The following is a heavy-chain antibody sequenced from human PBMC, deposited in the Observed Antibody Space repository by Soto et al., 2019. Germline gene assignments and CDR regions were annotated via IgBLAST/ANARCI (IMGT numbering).Heavy chain of an antibody. D-gene: IGHD2-2*01. J-gene: IGHJ4*02. CDR3: ARAPPLPAAMVD. CDR2: IYHSGST. CDR1: GGSISSSNW. V-gene: IGHV4-4*02. Sequence: QVQLQESGPGLVKPSGTLSLTCAVSGGSISSSNWWSWVRQPPGKGLEWIGEIYHSGSTNYNPSLKSRVTISVNKSKTQFPLQLSSVTAADTALYYCARAPPLPAAMVDWGQGTLVTVSS.